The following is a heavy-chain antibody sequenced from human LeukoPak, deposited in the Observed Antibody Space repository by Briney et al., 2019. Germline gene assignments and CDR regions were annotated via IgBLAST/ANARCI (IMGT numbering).Heavy chain of an antibody. CDR1: GLTFSTYW. Sequence: PGGSLSLSCTASGLTFSTYWVHWVRQAPGKGLVWVSQIKFDGSLASYADSVKGRFTISRDNAKNTLYLQMNTLGTEDTAVYYCVTGHYDSRIYFDLWGRGTLVTVFS. CDR3: VTGHYDSRIYFDL. V-gene: IGHV3-74*01. CDR2: IKFDGSLA. J-gene: IGHJ2*01. D-gene: IGHD3-16*01.